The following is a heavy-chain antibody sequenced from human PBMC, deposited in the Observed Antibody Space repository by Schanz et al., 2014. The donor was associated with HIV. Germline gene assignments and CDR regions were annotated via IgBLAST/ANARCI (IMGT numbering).Heavy chain of an antibody. D-gene: IGHD2-8*01. Sequence: QVQLVQSGAEVKKPGASVKVSCKASGYTFTDFFIHWVRQAPGQGLEWMGGIIPIFGTANYAQKFQGRVTIIADESTSTAYMELSSLTSEDTGVYYCARGARDCSNGVCGGYYFDHWGQGSLVTVSS. CDR1: GYTFTDFF. CDR2: IIPIFGTA. J-gene: IGHJ4*02. V-gene: IGHV1-69*01. CDR3: ARGARDCSNGVCGGYYFDH.